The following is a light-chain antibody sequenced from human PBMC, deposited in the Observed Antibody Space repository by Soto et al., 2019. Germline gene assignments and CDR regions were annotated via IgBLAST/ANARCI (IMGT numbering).Light chain of an antibody. J-gene: IGKJ5*01. CDR3: QQANQEPLT. CDR1: HDIGNW. CDR2: AAS. Sequence: DVQLTQSPSSVSAFVGDSVTITGRASHDIGNWLAWYQQKTGRAPQVLIYAASNLQSGVPSRFRRTVPSTPSPRTISRLQPEAFAPFFCQQANQEPLTVGQWTPLQIK. V-gene: IGKV1-12*01.